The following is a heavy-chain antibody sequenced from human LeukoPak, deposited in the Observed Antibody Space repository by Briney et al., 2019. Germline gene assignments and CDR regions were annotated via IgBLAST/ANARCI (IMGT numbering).Heavy chain of an antibody. CDR2: INHSGST. V-gene: IGHV4-34*01. J-gene: IGHJ4*02. Sequence: PSETLSLTCAVYGGSFSGYYWSWIRQPPGKGLEWIGEINHSGSTNYNPSLKSRVTISVDTSKNQFSLKLSSVTAADTAVYYCAGGGRWLQLGHFDYWGQGTLVTVSS. D-gene: IGHD5-24*01. CDR3: AGGGRWLQLGHFDY. CDR1: GGSFSGYY.